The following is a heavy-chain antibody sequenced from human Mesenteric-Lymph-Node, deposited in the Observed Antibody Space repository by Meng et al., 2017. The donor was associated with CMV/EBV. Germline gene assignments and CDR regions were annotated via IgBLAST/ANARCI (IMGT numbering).Heavy chain of an antibody. CDR2: IYYSGST. J-gene: IGHJ4*02. CDR3: ARTLNYDILTGYWY. D-gene: IGHD3-9*01. Sequence: SGCAVSSVSSYWSWIRQPPGKGLEWIGYIYYSGSTNYNPSLKSRVTISVDTSKNQFSLKLSSVTAADTAVYYCARTLNYDILTGYWYWGQGTLVTVSS. V-gene: IGHV4-61*01. CDR1: GCAVSSVSSY.